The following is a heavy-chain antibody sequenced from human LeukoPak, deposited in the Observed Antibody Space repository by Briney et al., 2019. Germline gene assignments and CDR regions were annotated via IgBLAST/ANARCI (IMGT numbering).Heavy chain of an antibody. CDR2: ISSDGTNK. V-gene: IGHV3-30*04. J-gene: IGHJ4*02. CDR3: ARGRSSSWYAGEYFDY. D-gene: IGHD6-13*01. CDR1: GFTFSSYD. Sequence: QPGGSLRLSCAASGFTFSSYDMHWVRQAPGKGLEWVAVISSDGTNKYSADSVKGRFTISRDNSKNTLYLQMNSLRAEDTAVYFCARGRSSSWYAGEYFDYWGQGTLVTVSS.